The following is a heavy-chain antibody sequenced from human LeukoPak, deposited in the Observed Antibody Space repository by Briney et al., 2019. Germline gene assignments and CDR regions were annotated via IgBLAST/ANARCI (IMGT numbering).Heavy chain of an antibody. Sequence: PSETLSLTCGVSGYSISRGYYWAWIRQPPGKGLEWIGTIYHTGSTYYNPSLESRVTISVETSKNEFSLNLNSVTAADTAVYYCARAGWIITSGIDYWGQGALVTVSS. V-gene: IGHV4-38-2*01. CDR1: GYSISRGYY. D-gene: IGHD3-10*01. CDR2: IYHTGST. CDR3: ARAGWIITSGIDY. J-gene: IGHJ4*02.